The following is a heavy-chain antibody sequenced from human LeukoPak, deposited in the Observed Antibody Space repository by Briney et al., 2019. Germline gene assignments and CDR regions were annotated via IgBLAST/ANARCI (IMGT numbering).Heavy chain of an antibody. CDR3: ARIGGSRVFGDY. J-gene: IGHJ4*02. CDR2: VYYSGT. V-gene: IGHV4-39*01. Sequence: SETLSLTCTVSGVSISSDGYYWGWVRQPPGKGLEWIGTVYYSGTYYNPSLKSRVTVSVDTSKNQFSLKLRSVTAADTAVYYCARIGGSRVFGDYWGQGILVTVSS. D-gene: IGHD2-15*01. CDR1: GVSISSDGYY.